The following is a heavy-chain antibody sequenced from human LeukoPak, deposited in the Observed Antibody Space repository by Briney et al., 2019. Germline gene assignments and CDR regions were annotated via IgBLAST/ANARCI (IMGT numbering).Heavy chain of an antibody. Sequence: GRSLRHSCAASGFTFSSYGMHWVRQAPGKGLEWVAVISYDGSNKYYADSVKGRFTISRDNSKNTLYLQMNSLRAEDTAVYYCAKDGGLLTTRYYFDYWGQGTLVTVSS. D-gene: IGHD4-11*01. CDR2: ISYDGSNK. CDR1: GFTFSSYG. CDR3: AKDGGLLTTRYYFDY. V-gene: IGHV3-30*18. J-gene: IGHJ4*02.